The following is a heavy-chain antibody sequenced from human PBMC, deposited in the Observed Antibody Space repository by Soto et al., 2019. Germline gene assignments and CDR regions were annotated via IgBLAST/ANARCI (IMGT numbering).Heavy chain of an antibody. Sequence: QVQLVQSGAEVKKPGSSVKVSCKASGGTFSNYALSWVRQAPGQGLEWLGGIIPIFGTTNYAPKFQNRVTITADKSPRTACMGLSSLRSQNTAVYYCTRGRIPPHPPLYYYAVAVWRPGPTVTVSS. J-gene: IGHJ6*02. CDR1: GGTFSNYA. CDR2: IIPIFGTT. CDR3: TRGRIPPHPPLYYYAVAV. D-gene: IGHD2-2*02. V-gene: IGHV1-69*06.